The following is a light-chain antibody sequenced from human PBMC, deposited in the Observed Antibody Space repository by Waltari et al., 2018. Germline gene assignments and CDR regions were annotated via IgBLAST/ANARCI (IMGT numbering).Light chain of an antibody. V-gene: IGLV3-25*03. Sequence: SYDLTQPPSVSVSPGQTARITCSGDALPRLYAYWYQQKPGQAPMLLIYKDTERPSGIPERFSGSTSGTTVTLTVSGVRAEDEADYYCQSADTNFADHVVFGGGTQLIVL. CDR1: ALPRLY. CDR2: KDT. J-gene: IGLJ2*01. CDR3: QSADTNFADHVV.